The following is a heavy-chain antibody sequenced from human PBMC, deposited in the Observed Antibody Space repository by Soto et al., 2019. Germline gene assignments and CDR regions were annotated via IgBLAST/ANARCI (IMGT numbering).Heavy chain of an antibody. CDR1: GFTFSSYA. J-gene: IGHJ6*02. Sequence: LILSCAASGFTFSSYAMSWVRQAPGKGLEWVSAISGSGGSTYYADSVKGRFTISRDNSKNTLYLQMNSLRAEDTAVYYCAKGQIGGYSYGRFGMDVWGQGTTVTVSS. D-gene: IGHD5-18*01. CDR2: ISGSGGST. CDR3: AKGQIGGYSYGRFGMDV. V-gene: IGHV3-23*01.